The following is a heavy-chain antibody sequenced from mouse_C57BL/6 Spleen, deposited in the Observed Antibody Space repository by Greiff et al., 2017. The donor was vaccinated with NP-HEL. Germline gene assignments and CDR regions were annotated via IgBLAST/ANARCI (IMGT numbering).Heavy chain of an antibody. J-gene: IGHJ3*01. CDR1: GYTFTSYW. Sequence: VQLQQPGAELVKPGASVKLSCKASGYTFTSYWMHWVKQRPGRGLEWIGRIDPSSGGTTYNEKFKSKATLTVDKPSSTAYMQLSSLTSEDSAVDNGASECLRRRGAWFADWGQGTLVTVAA. CDR3: ASECLRRRGAWFAD. V-gene: IGHV1-72*01. CDR2: IDPSSGGT. D-gene: IGHD2-12*01.